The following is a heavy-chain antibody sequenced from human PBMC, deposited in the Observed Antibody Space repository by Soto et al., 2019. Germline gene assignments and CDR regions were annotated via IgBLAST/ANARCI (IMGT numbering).Heavy chain of an antibody. CDR2: INHSGST. V-gene: IGHV4-34*01. CDR3: ARGQLLWFGEFYYYYYGMDV. D-gene: IGHD3-10*01. Sequence: SETLSLTCAVYGGSFSGYYCSWIRQPPGKGLEWIGEINHSGSTNYNPSPKSRVTISVDTSKNQFSLKLSSVTAADTAVYYCARGQLLWFGEFYYYYYGMDVWGQGTTVTVSS. J-gene: IGHJ6*02. CDR1: GGSFSGYY.